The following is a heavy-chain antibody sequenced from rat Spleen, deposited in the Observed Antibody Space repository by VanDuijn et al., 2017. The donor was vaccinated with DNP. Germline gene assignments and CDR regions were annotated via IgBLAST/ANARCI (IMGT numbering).Heavy chain of an antibody. J-gene: IGHJ2*01. V-gene: IGHV3-1*01. CDR2: ISYSGRT. Sequence: EVQLQESGPGLVKPSQSLSLTCSVTGYSITSSYRWNWIRKFPGNKMEWIGHISYSGRTTYNPSLKSRISITRDTSKNQFFLQLNSVSPEDTATYYCASWKIDPHYFDYWGQGVMVTVSS. CDR3: ASWKIDPHYFDY. D-gene: IGHD2-1*01. CDR1: GYSITSSY.